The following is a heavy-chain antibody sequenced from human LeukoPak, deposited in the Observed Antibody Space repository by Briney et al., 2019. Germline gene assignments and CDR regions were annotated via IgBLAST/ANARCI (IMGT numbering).Heavy chain of an antibody. CDR3: ARDSSRSTYNWFDP. Sequence: PGGSLSLSCAASGFTFSSYSMNWVRLAPGKGLEWVSSISSSSSYIYYADSVKGRFTISRDNAKNSLYLQMNSLRAEDTAVYYCARDSSRSTYNWFDPWGQGTLVTVS. CDR2: ISSSSSYI. J-gene: IGHJ5*02. V-gene: IGHV3-21*01. CDR1: GFTFSSYS.